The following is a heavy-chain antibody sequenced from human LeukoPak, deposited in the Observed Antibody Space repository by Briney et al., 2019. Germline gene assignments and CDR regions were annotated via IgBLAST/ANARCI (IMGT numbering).Heavy chain of an antibody. Sequence: GSLSLSCAASGFTFDDYGMSWVRQAPGKGLEWVSGINWNGGSISHADSVKGRFTISRDNAKNSLYLQMNSLRAEDTALYYCARRSSSWWGNYFDYWGQGALVTVSS. CDR1: GFTFDDYG. V-gene: IGHV3-20*04. J-gene: IGHJ4*02. D-gene: IGHD6-13*01. CDR3: ARRSSSWWGNYFDY. CDR2: INWNGGSI.